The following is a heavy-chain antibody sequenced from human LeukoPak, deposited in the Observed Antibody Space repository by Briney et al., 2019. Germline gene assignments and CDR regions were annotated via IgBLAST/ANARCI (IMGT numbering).Heavy chain of an antibody. D-gene: IGHD3-10*01. V-gene: IGHV1-2*04. J-gene: IGHJ4*02. CDR3: ARGAPYYYGSGTPVSHFDY. Sequence: ASVKVSCKASGYTLTGYYMHWVRQAPGQGLEWMGWINPNSGGTNYAQNFQGWVTMTRDTSISTAYMELSRLRSDDTAVYYCARGAPYYYGSGTPVSHFDYWGQGTLVTVSS. CDR1: GYTLTGYY. CDR2: INPNSGGT.